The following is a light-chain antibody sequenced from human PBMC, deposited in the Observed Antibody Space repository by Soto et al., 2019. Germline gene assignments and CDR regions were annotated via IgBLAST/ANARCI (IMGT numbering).Light chain of an antibody. V-gene: IGKV3-20*01. CDR2: DAS. CDR1: QSFISY. J-gene: IGKJ1*01. CDR3: QQYGSSPSWT. Sequence: IVLSQSPATLSLSPGERATLSCRASQSFISYLAWYQQKPGQAPRLLIYDASSRATGIPDRFSGGGSGTDFTLTISRLEPEDFAVYYCQQYGSSPSWTFGQGTKVDIK.